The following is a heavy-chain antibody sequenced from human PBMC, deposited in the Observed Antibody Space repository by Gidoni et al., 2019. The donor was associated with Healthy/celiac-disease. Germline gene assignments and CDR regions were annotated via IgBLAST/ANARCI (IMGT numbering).Heavy chain of an antibody. J-gene: IGHJ1*01. D-gene: IGHD2-2*01. Sequence: QVQLVESGGGVVQPGGSLRLSCAASGFTFSSTAMHWVRQAPGKGLEWVAFIRYDGSNKYYADSVKGRFTISRDNSKNTLYLQMNSLRAEDTAVYYCAKDGCSSTSCYGEYFQHWGQGTLVTVSS. CDR2: IRYDGSNK. CDR1: GFTFSSTA. CDR3: AKDGCSSTSCYGEYFQH. V-gene: IGHV3-30*02.